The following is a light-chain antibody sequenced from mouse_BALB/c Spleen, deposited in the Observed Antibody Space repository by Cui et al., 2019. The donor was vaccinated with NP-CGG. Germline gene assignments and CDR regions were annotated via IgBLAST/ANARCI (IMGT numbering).Light chain of an antibody. V-gene: IGLV1*01. CDR1: TGAVTTSNY. CDR2: GTN. J-gene: IGLJ1*01. Sequence: QAVVTQESALTPSPGETVTLTCRSSTGAVTTSNYANWVQEKPDHLFTGLIGGTNNRAPGAPARFSGSLIGDKAALTITGAQTEDEAIYFCALWYSNHWVFGGGTKLTVL. CDR3: ALWYSNHWV.